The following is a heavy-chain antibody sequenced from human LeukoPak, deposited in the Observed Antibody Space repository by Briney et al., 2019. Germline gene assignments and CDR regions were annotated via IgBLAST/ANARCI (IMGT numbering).Heavy chain of an antibody. J-gene: IGHJ5*02. V-gene: IGHV1-2*02. Sequence: RASVKVSCKASGYSFADYYMHWVRQAPGQGLEWMGWIKPNSGHTRSAQKFQGRVIMTRDTSTGTAYMELSSLRYDDTAVYYCATNILVRDIINWFDPWGQGTLVTVSS. D-gene: IGHD3-10*01. CDR2: IKPNSGHT. CDR1: GYSFADYY. CDR3: ATNILVRDIINWFDP.